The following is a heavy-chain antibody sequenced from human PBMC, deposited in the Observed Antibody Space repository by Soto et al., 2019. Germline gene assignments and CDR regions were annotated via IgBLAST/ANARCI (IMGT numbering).Heavy chain of an antibody. CDR1: GFTFSSYA. V-gene: IGHV3-23*01. Sequence: GSLSLSCAASGFTFSSYAMSWVRQAPGKGLEWVSAISGSGGSTYYADAMKGRFTISRDNSKNTLYLQMNSLRAEDTAVYYCAKDLDTANEYYFDYWGQGTLVTVSS. D-gene: IGHD5-18*01. CDR3: AKDLDTANEYYFDY. J-gene: IGHJ4*02. CDR2: ISGSGGST.